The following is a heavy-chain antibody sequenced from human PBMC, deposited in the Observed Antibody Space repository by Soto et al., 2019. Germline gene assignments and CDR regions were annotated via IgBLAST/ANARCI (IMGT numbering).Heavy chain of an antibody. Sequence: QVQLVESGGGVVQPGRSLRLSCVASGFTFSSYAMHWVRQAPGKGLEWVAVISYDGSNKYYADSVKGRFTISRDNSKNTLYLQMNSLRAEDTAVYYCARDTADIVVVVAATLYYYGMDVWGQGTTVTVSS. J-gene: IGHJ6*02. CDR2: ISYDGSNK. D-gene: IGHD2-15*01. CDR1: GFTFSSYA. V-gene: IGHV3-30-3*01. CDR3: ARDTADIVVVVAATLYYYGMDV.